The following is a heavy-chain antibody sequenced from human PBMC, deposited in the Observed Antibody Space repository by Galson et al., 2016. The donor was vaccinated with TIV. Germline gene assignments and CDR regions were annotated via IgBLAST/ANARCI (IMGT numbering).Heavy chain of an antibody. Sequence: ETLSLTCTVSGGSISNHYWSWIRQPPGKGLEYIGYIYYSGSTNYNPSLKSRVTISLATSKNQFSLRLSSVTAADTAFYYCVRGGYCSGSNCRAGWFDPWGQGTLVTVSS. CDR3: VRGGYCSGSNCRAGWFDP. J-gene: IGHJ5*02. D-gene: IGHD2-15*01. CDR2: IYYSGST. V-gene: IGHV4-59*11. CDR1: GGSISNHY.